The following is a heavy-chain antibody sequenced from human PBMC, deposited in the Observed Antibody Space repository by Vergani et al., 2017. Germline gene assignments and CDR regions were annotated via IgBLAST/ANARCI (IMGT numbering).Heavy chain of an antibody. CDR3: ARDLAYCHEGSCAL. J-gene: IGHJ4*02. V-gene: IGHV3-30*02. CDR1: GVTFNRYG. Sequence: QVQLVQSGGGVVQPGGSLRLSCVASGVTFNRYGMQWVRQAPGKGLEGVAYVLFDGSNEYYADSVKGRFIVSRDNSNDALYLQMNSLRTDDTAVYYCARDLAYCHEGSCALWGQGSVVTVSS. D-gene: IGHD2-15*01. CDR2: VLFDGSNE.